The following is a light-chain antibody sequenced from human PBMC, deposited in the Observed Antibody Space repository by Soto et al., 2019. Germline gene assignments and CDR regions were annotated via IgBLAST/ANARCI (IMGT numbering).Light chain of an antibody. CDR2: GAS. J-gene: IGKJ3*01. CDR1: QDISNY. Sequence: DIQMTQSPSSLSASVGDRVTITCQASQDISNYLNWYQQKPGKAPKLLIYGASNLETGVPSRFSGSGSGTHFTCTISSLQPEDIATYYCQQYDNLPFTFGPGTKVDIK. V-gene: IGKV1-33*01. CDR3: QQYDNLPFT.